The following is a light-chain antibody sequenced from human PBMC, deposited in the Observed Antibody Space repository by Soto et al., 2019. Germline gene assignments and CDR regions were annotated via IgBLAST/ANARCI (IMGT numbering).Light chain of an antibody. V-gene: IGLV2-14*01. CDR2: EVS. CDR3: QSYDSSLSAYVV. CDR1: SSDVGGYNY. J-gene: IGLJ2*01. Sequence: QSALTQPASVSGSPGQSITISCTGTSSDVGGYNYVSWYQQHPGKAPKLMIYEVSNRPSGVSNRFSGSKSGNTASLTISGLQAEDEADYYCQSYDSSLSAYVVFGGGTKLTVL.